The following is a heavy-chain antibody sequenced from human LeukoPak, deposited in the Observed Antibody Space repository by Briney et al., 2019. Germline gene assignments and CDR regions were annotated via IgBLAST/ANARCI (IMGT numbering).Heavy chain of an antibody. CDR2: ISGTGGST. V-gene: IGHV3-23*01. J-gene: IGHJ4*02. Sequence: GGSLRLSCAASGFTFSSYAMTWVRQAPGKGLEWVSAISGTGGSTYYADSVKGRFTVSRDNSKNTLYLQMNSLRAEDTAIYYCTKHRVGGHTPFDYWGQGTLVTVSS. CDR1: GFTFSSYA. CDR3: TKHRVGGHTPFDY. D-gene: IGHD3-16*01.